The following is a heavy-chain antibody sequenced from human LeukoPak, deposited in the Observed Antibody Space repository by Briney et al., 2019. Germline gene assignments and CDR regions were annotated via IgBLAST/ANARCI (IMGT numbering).Heavy chain of an antibody. CDR2: ISYDGSNK. J-gene: IGHJ6*02. CDR1: GFTFSNYW. CDR3: AREQWLRYYYYYGMDV. Sequence: GGFLRLSCEGSGFTFSNYWMSWVRQAPGKGLEWVAVISYDGSNKYYADSVKGRFTISRDNSKNTLYLQMNSLRAEDTAVYYCAREQWLRYYYYYGMDVWGQGTTVTVSS. D-gene: IGHD3-22*01. V-gene: IGHV3-30-3*01.